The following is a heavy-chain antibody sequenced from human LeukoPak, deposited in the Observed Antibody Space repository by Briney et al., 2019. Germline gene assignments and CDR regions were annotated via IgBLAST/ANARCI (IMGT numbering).Heavy chain of an antibody. CDR3: ARGAVREGWFDP. CDR2: ISTSGGTK. J-gene: IGHJ5*02. V-gene: IGHV3-48*01. D-gene: IGHD3-10*01. Sequence: GGSLRLSCAASGFTFSSFEMNWVRQAPGRGLEWLSHISTSGGTKYYADSVKGRFTISRDNSKNTLYLQMNSLRAEDTAVYYCARGAVREGWFDPWGQGTLVTVSS. CDR1: GFTFSSFE.